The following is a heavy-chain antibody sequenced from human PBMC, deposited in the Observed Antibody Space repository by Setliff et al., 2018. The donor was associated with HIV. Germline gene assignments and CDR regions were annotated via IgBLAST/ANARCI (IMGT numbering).Heavy chain of an antibody. V-gene: IGHV4-59*01. D-gene: IGHD2-2*01. Sequence: PSETLSLTCTVSGGSISSYYWSWIRQPPGKGLEWIGYIYYSGSTNYNPSLKSRVTISVDTSKNQCSLKLSSVTAADTAVYYCARGRRSTSSSYYYYYMDVWGKGTTVTVSS. CDR1: GGSISSYY. J-gene: IGHJ6*03. CDR2: IYYSGST. CDR3: ARGRRSTSSSYYYYYMDV.